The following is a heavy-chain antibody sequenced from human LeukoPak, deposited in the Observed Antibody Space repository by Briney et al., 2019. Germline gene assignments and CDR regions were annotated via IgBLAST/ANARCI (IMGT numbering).Heavy chain of an antibody. V-gene: IGHV4-38-2*02. J-gene: IGHJ4*02. CDR3: ARENITEQQLEGSFDY. CDR2: IYYSGST. CDR1: GYSISSGYY. D-gene: IGHD6-13*01. Sequence: SSETLSLTCTVSGYSISSGYYWGWIRQPPGKGLEWIGSIYYSGSTYYNPSLKSRVTISVDTSKNQFSLKLSSVTAADTAVYYCARENITEQQLEGSFDYWGQGTLVTVSS.